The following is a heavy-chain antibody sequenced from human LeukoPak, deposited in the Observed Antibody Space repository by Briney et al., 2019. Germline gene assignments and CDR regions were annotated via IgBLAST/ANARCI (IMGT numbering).Heavy chain of an antibody. CDR2: ISGSGGST. CDR3: AAGTAAAEYFQH. CDR1: GFTFSSYS. D-gene: IGHD1-7*01. V-gene: IGHV3-23*01. J-gene: IGHJ1*01. Sequence: GGSLRLSCAASGFTFSSYSRSWVRQAAGKGLEWVSAISGSGGSTYYADSVKGRFTISRDNSKNTLYLQMNSLRAEDTAVYYCAAGTAAAEYFQHWGQGTLVTVSS.